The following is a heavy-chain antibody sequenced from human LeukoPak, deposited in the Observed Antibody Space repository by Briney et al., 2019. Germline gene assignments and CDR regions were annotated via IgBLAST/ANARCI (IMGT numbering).Heavy chain of an antibody. Sequence: SQTLSLTCAISGDSVSGNSTAYNWIRQSPSRGLEWLGRTYYRSKWYNDHAVSVKSRITINPDTSKNQLSLQLNSVTPEDTAVYYCARGGQGDGYSADEAFDFWGQGTMVTVSS. D-gene: IGHD5-24*01. CDR2: TYYRSKWYN. CDR3: ARGGQGDGYSADEAFDF. V-gene: IGHV6-1*01. CDR1: GDSVSGNSTA. J-gene: IGHJ3*01.